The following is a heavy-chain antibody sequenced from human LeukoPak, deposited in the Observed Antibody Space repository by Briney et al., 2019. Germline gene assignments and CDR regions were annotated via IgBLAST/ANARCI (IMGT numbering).Heavy chain of an antibody. D-gene: IGHD5-18*01. CDR3: ARGFGHSYGFTSLSDY. J-gene: IGHJ4*02. V-gene: IGHV3-30*01. CDR1: GFTFSSYA. Sequence: PGRSLRLSCAASGFTFSSYAMHWVRQAPGKGLEWVAVISYDGSNKYYADSVKGRFTISRDNSKNTLYLQMNSLRAEDTAVYYCARGFGHSYGFTSLSDYWGQGTLVTVSS. CDR2: ISYDGSNK.